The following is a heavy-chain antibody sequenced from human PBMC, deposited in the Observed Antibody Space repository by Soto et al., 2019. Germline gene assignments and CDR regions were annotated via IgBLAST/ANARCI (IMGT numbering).Heavy chain of an antibody. V-gene: IGHV4-30-2*01. CDR3: ARITTVFSAFDI. D-gene: IGHD4-4*01. Sequence: QLQLQESGSGLVKPSQTLSLTCTVSGGSISSGGNSWSWIRQPPGKGLEWIGYIYHSGGTYYSSSLKSRLTISLDRSKNQFSLKLSSVTAADTAVYYCARITTVFSAFDIWGQGTIVTVSS. J-gene: IGHJ3*02. CDR2: IYHSGGT. CDR1: GGSISSGGNS.